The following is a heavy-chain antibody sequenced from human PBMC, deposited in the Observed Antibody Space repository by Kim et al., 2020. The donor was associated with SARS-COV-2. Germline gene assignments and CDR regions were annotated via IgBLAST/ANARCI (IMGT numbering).Heavy chain of an antibody. Sequence: GSLRLSCAASGFTFTTYAMTWVRQAPGKGLEWVSSIGDSGDSTFYADSVKGRFTISRDKSKNTLYLQMNSLRAEDTALYYCAKGNTGSRYSAADYWGQGTLVTVST. CDR1: GFTFTTYA. J-gene: IGHJ4*02. V-gene: IGHV3-23*01. CDR2: IGDSGDST. D-gene: IGHD2-15*01. CDR3: AKGNTGSRYSAADY.